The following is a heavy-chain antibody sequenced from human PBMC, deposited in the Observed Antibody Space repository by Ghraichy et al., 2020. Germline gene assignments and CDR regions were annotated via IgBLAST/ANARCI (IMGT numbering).Heavy chain of an antibody. V-gene: IGHV4-30-4*08. CDR3: ARDDSDCSSTSCPP. CDR1: GGSISSGDYY. D-gene: IGHD2-2*01. J-gene: IGHJ5*02. Sequence: SETLSLTCAVSGGSISSGDYYWSWLRQPPGKGLEWIGYIYYSGSTYYNPSLKSRVTISVDTSKNQFSLKLSSVTAADTAVYYCARDDSDCSSTSCPPWGQGPLVTVSS. CDR2: IYYSGST.